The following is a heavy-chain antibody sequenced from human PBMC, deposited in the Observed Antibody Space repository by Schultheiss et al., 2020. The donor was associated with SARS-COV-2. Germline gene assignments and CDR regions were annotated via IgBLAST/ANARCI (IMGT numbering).Heavy chain of an antibody. Sequence: GESLKISCAASGFTFSSYGMHWVRQAPGKGLEWVAVISYDGSNKYYADSVKGRFTISRDNSKNTLYLQMNSLRAEDTAVYYCAKGGRSSSWPFYYYYGMDVWGQGTTVTVSS. V-gene: IGHV3-30*18. CDR2: ISYDGSNK. D-gene: IGHD6-13*01. J-gene: IGHJ6*02. CDR3: AKGGRSSSWPFYYYYGMDV. CDR1: GFTFSSYG.